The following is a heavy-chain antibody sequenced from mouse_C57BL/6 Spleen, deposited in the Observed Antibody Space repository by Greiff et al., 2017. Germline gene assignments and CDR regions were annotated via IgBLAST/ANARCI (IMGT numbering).Heavy chain of an antibody. Sequence: QVQLQQPGAELVKPGASVKLSCKASGYTFTSYWMQWVKQRPGQGLEWIGEIDPSDSYTNYNQKFKGKATLTVDTSSSTAYMQLSSLTSEDSAVYYCARRLRLPYAMDYWGQGTSVTVSS. CDR2: IDPSDSYT. CDR1: GYTFTSYW. CDR3: ARRLRLPYAMDY. J-gene: IGHJ4*01. D-gene: IGHD3-2*02. V-gene: IGHV1-50*01.